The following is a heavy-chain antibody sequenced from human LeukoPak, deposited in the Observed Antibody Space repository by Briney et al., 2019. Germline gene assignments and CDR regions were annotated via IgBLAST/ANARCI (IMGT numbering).Heavy chain of an antibody. J-gene: IGHJ3*02. CDR1: GFAFSSYA. CDR3: ARDPWGQLVPVDM. D-gene: IGHD1-26*01. CDR2: IGSSGGNT. Sequence: PGGSLRLSCAASGFAFSSYAMSWVRQAPGKGLEWVSAIGSSGGNTYYADSVKGRFTISRDNSKNTLYLQMNSLRADDTAVYYCARDPWGQLVPVDMWGQGTMVTVSS. V-gene: IGHV3-23*01.